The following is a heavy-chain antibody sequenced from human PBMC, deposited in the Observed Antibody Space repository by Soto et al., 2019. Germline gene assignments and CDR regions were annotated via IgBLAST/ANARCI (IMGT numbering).Heavy chain of an antibody. V-gene: IGHV2-5*02. Sequence: QITLKESGPTLVKPTQTLTLTCTFSGFSLSTSGVGVGWIRQPPGKALEWLALIYCDDDKRYSPSLKSRLTVAKETSMIQVVTTLTNMCPVDTATCHCAHAMPSGVADYWGQGTLVTVST. CDR2: IYCDDDK. D-gene: IGHD2-2*01. CDR3: AHAMPSGVADY. J-gene: IGHJ4*02. CDR1: GFSLSTSGVG.